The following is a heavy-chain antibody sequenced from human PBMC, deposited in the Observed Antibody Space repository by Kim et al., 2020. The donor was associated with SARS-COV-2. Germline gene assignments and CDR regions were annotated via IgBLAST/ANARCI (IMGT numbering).Heavy chain of an antibody. CDR3: ASGPPTYYGSSGYYRKKGY. J-gene: IGHJ4*02. Sequence: GGSLRLSCAASGFTFSSYGMHWVRQAPGKGLEWVAVISYDGSKKYYADSVKDRFTISRDNSKNTLYLQMNSLRAEDTAVYYCASGPPTYYGSSGYYRKKGYCGQGTPVTVSS. CDR1: GFTFSSYG. V-gene: IGHV3-33*05. D-gene: IGHD3-22*01. CDR2: ISYDGSKK.